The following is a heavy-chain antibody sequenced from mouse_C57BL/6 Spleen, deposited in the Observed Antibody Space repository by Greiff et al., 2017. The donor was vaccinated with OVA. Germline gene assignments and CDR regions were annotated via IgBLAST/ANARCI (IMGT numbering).Heavy chain of an antibody. CDR3: ARSRKDYAWLAY. Sequence: VQLQQSGPELVKPGASVKIPCKASGYTFTDYNMDWVKQSHGKSLEWIGDINPNNGGTIYNQKFKGKATLTVDKSSSTAYMELRSLTSEDTAVYYCARSRKDYAWLAYWGQGTLVTVSA. D-gene: IGHD2-4*01. J-gene: IGHJ3*01. V-gene: IGHV1-18*01. CDR2: INPNNGGT. CDR1: GYTFTDYN.